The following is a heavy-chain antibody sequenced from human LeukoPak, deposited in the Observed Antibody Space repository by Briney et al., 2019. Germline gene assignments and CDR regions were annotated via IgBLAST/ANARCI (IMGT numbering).Heavy chain of an antibody. V-gene: IGHV4-61*02. CDR3: ARDLGTGGYLGYFFDY. J-gene: IGHJ4*02. Sequence: PSETLSLTCTVSGGSISSGSYYWSWIRQPAWKGLEWIGRIYTSGSTNYNPSLKSRVTISVDTSKNQFSLKLSSVTAADTAVYYCARDLGTGGYLGYFFDYWGQGALVTVSS. D-gene: IGHD3-22*01. CDR2: IYTSGST. CDR1: GGSISSGSYY.